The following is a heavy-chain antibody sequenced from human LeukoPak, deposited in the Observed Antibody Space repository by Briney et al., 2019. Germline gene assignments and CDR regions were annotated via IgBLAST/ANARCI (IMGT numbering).Heavy chain of an antibody. CDR2: INPNSGGT. CDR3: AKVPAGGIAAAGRTPNY. CDR1: GYTFTGYY. V-gene: IGHV1-2*02. D-gene: IGHD6-13*01. J-gene: IGHJ4*02. Sequence: ASVKVSCKASGYTFTGYYMHWVRQAPGQGLEWMGWINPNSGGTNYAQKFQGRVTMTRDTSISTAYMELSRLRSDDTAVYYCAKVPAGGIAAAGRTPNYWGQGTLVTVSS.